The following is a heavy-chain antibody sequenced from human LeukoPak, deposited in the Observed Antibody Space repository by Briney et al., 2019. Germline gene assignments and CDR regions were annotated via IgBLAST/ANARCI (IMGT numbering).Heavy chain of an antibody. J-gene: IGHJ4*02. CDR3: ARQSVGYIDY. CDR1: GGSFSGYY. D-gene: IGHD5-18*01. CDR2: INHSGST. Sequence: SETLSLTCAVYGGSFSGYYWSWIRQPPGKGLEWIGEINHSGSTNYNPSLKSRVTISVDTSKNQFSLKLSSVTAADTAVYYCARQSVGYIDYWGQGSRVTVSS. V-gene: IGHV4-34*01.